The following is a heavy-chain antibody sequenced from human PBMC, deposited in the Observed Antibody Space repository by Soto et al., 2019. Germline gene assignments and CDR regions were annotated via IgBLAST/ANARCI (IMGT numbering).Heavy chain of an antibody. CDR1: GGSVSSGSYY. CDR2: IYYSGNT. J-gene: IGHJ4*02. Sequence: QVQLQESGPGLVKPSETLSLTCTVSGGSVSSGSYYWGWIRQPPGKGLEWIGYIYYSGNTNYNPSHKSRVSISGETSKNQYSLKLNSVTAADTGVYYCGRGLRRLDCWGQGNLVTVSS. D-gene: IGHD3-22*01. V-gene: IGHV4-61*01. CDR3: GRGLRRLDC.